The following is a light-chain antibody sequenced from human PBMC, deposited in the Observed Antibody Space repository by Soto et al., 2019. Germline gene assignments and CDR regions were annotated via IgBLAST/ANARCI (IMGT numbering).Light chain of an antibody. CDR2: ATS. CDR3: QQYGSSPQT. V-gene: IGKV3-20*01. CDR1: QTVNSDY. Sequence: EIVLTQSPGTLSLSPGETATLSCRASQTVNSDYLAWFQQRPGQAPRLLIFATSRRATDIPARFSGSGSGTEFTLTISRLEPEDFAVYYCQQYGSSPQTFGQGTKVDIK. J-gene: IGKJ1*01.